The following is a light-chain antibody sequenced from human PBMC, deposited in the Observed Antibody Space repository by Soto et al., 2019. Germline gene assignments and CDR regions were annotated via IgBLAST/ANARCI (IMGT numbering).Light chain of an antibody. V-gene: IGLV2-18*01. CDR2: EVS. J-gene: IGLJ1*01. Sequence: QSVLAQPPSVSGSRGQSVTMSCTGTSTDFVSYNRVSWYQRPPGTAPKLMIYEVSKRPSGVPDRFSGSKSGNTASLTISGLQAADEADYYCSLYTSENAYVFGTGTK. CDR3: SLYTSENAYV. CDR1: STDFVSYNR.